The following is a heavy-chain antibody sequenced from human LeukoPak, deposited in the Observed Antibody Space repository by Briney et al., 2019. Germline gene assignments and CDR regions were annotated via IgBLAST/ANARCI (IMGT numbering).Heavy chain of an antibody. V-gene: IGHV1-69*05. CDR3: ARDITVAGNRFDY. CDR1: GGTCSSYA. CDR2: IIPIFGTA. Sequence: ASVKVSCKASGGTCSSYAISWVRQAPGQGLEWMGGIIPIFGTANYAQKFQGRVTITTDESTSTAYMELSSLRSEDTAVYYCARDITVAGNRFDYWGQGTLVTVSS. J-gene: IGHJ4*02. D-gene: IGHD6-19*01.